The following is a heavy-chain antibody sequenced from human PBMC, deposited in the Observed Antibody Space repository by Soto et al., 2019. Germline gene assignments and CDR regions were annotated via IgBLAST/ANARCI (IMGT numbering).Heavy chain of an antibody. J-gene: IGHJ6*02. D-gene: IGHD6-25*01. CDR3: ARDRVAATRTSYYGLDA. V-gene: IGHV4-59*01. Sequence: SETLSLTCTVSGGSISSYYWSWIRQPPGKGLEGIGYIYYSGSTNYNPSLKSRVTISVDTSKNQFSLKLSSVTAADTAVYYCARDRVAATRTSYYGLDAWGQGTTVTVSS. CDR2: IYYSGST. CDR1: GGSISSYY.